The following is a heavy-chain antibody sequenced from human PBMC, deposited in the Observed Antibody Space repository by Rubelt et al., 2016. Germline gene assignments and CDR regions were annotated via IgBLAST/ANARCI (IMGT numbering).Heavy chain of an antibody. V-gene: IGHV3-30*02. CDR3: AKDRSRGHYYEN. J-gene: IGHJ4*02. D-gene: IGHD2-15*01. CDR2: IRYDGSTK. Sequence: GGSLRLSCAASGFTFNSHGMHWVRQAPGKGLEWVAFIRYDGSTKYYPNSVKGRFTIARDNSKNTLYLQMDSLRAEDTAVYYCAKDRSRGHYYENWGQGTLVIVSS. CDR1: GFTFNSHG.